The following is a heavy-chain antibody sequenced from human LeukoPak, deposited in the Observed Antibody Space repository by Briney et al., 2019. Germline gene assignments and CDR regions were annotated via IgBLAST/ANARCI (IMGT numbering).Heavy chain of an antibody. V-gene: IGHV3-74*01. J-gene: IGHJ6*02. CDR2: INTDGSTT. Sequence: GGSLRLSCVASGFTFSSRWMHWVRQAPGKGLVWVSIINTDGSTTRYADFVEGRFTISRDNARNILYLEMNSLRVEDTAVYFCARDISRTMDVWGQGTTVTV. CDR1: GFTFSSRW. D-gene: IGHD2/OR15-2a*01. CDR3: ARDISRTMDV.